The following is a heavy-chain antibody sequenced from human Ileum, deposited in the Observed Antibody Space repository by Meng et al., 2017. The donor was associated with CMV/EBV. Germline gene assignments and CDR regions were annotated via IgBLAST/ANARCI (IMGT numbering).Heavy chain of an antibody. Sequence: GGSLRLSCAAPGFTFSSYAMHWFRQAPGKGLVWMAVIAYDGSNKYYADSVKGRFTISRDNSKNTLYLQMNSLRAEDTAVYYCASFYGSGASWGQGTLVTVSS. CDR2: IAYDGSNK. CDR3: ASFYGSGAS. CDR1: GFTFSSYA. V-gene: IGHV3-30-3*01. D-gene: IGHD3-10*01. J-gene: IGHJ4*02.